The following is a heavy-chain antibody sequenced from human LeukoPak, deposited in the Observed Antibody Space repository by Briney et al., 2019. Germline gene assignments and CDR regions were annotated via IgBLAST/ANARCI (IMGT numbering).Heavy chain of an antibody. J-gene: IGHJ4*02. Sequence: GGSLRLSCAASGFTFSSYWMSWVRQAPGKGLEWVAVISYDGSNKYYADSVKGRFTISRDNSKNTLYLQMNSLRAEDTAVYYCASTYYDFWSGYYPPFDYWGQGTLVTVSS. V-gene: IGHV3-30-3*01. CDR3: ASTYYDFWSGYYPPFDY. CDR2: ISYDGSNK. D-gene: IGHD3-3*01. CDR1: GFTFSSYW.